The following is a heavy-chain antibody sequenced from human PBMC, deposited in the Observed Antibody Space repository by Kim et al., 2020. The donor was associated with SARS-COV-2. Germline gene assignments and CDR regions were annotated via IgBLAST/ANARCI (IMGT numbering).Heavy chain of an antibody. CDR2: ISTYNGNT. CDR1: GYSLTNYG. Sequence: ASVKVSCKASGYSLTNYGISWVRQAPGQGLEWVGWISTYNGNTVFAQRLQGRVTMTIDTSTSTVYMELRSLRSDDTAVYFCGRSMDTTNWNTLLDYWGQGTLVTVSS. V-gene: IGHV1-18*01. D-gene: IGHD1-1*01. CDR3: GRSMDTTNWNTLLDY. J-gene: IGHJ4*02.